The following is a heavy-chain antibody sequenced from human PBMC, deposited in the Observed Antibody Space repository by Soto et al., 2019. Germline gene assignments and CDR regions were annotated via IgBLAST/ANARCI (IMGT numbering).Heavy chain of an antibody. J-gene: IGHJ6*02. D-gene: IGHD2-2*01. Sequence: PSETLSLTCAVSGGSISSGGYSWSWIRQPPGKGLEWIGYMYHSGSTYYNPSLKSRVTMSVDTSKNQFSLKLSSVTAADTAVYYCARLHGYCISTSCYGYYGMDVWGQGTTVTVSS. CDR3: ARLHGYCISTSCYGYYGMDV. V-gene: IGHV4-30-2*03. CDR2: MYHSGST. CDR1: GGSISSGGYS.